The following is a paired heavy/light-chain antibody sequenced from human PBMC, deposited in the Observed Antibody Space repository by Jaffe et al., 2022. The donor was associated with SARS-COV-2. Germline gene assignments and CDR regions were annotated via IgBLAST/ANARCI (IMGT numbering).Heavy chain of an antibody. Sequence: QLQLQESGPGLVKPSETLSLTCIVSGGSINSSNYYWDWIRQPPGKGLEWIGSIYYSGSTYYNPSLKSRVTISVDTSKSQFSLRLSSVTAADTAVYYCASSNWYPYYFHYWGQGTLVTVSS. CDR1: GGSINSSNYY. J-gene: IGHJ4*02. V-gene: IGHV4-39*01. CDR2: IYYSGST. D-gene: IGHD6-13*01. CDR3: ASSNWYPYYFHY.
Light chain of an antibody. CDR3: QQYGSSPLT. V-gene: IGKV3-20*01. CDR2: GAS. J-gene: IGKJ5*01. CDR1: QSVSSSY. Sequence: EIVLTQSPGTLSLSPGERATLSCRASQSVSSSYLAWYQQRPGQAPRLLIYGASSRATGIPDRFSGSGSGTDFTLTISRLEPEDFAVYYCQQYGSSPLTFGQGTRLEIK.